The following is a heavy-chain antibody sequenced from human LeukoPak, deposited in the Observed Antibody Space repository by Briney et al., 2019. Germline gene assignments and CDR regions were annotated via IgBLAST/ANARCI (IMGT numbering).Heavy chain of an antibody. Sequence: GGSLRLSCAASGFTFSSYAMSWVRQAPGKGLEWVANIKQDESEKHYVDSVKGRFTISRDNAKNSLYLQMNSLRAEDTAVYYCARSGLYEKWTDVDAFDIWGQGTMVTVSS. D-gene: IGHD2-8*01. CDR2: IKQDESEK. V-gene: IGHV3-7*01. J-gene: IGHJ3*02. CDR3: ARSGLYEKWTDVDAFDI. CDR1: GFTFSSYA.